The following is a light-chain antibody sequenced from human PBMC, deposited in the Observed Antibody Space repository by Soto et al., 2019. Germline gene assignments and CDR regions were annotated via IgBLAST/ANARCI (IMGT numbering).Light chain of an antibody. V-gene: IGLV2-8*01. J-gene: IGLJ1*01. Sequence: QSVLTQPPSASGSPGQSVTISCTGTSSDVGGNNYVSWYQQHPGKAPKLMIYEVTMRPSGVPDRFSGSKSGNTASLTVSGLQAEDEADYYCSSYAASNNFVFGTGTKLTVL. CDR1: SSDVGGNNY. CDR2: EVT. CDR3: SSYAASNNFV.